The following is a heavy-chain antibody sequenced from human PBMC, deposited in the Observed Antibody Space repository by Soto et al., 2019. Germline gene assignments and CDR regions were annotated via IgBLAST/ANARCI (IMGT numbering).Heavy chain of an antibody. CDR1: GYTFTSYG. CDR2: ISAYNGNT. Sequence: QVPLVQSGAEVKKPGASVKVSCKASGYTFTSYGISWVRQAPGQGLEWMGWISAYNGNTNYAQKLQGRVTMTTDTPTSTAYMELRSLRSDDTAVYYCARMEGYYGSGSYLPGDYWGQGTLVTVSS. CDR3: ARMEGYYGSGSYLPGDY. D-gene: IGHD3-10*01. J-gene: IGHJ4*02. V-gene: IGHV1-18*01.